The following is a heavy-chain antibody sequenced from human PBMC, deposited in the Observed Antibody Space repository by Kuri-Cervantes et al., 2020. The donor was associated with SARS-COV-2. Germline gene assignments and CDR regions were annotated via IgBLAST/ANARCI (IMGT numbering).Heavy chain of an antibody. CDR1: GGSISSSSYY. J-gene: IGHJ4*02. V-gene: IGHV4-39*01. D-gene: IGHD7-27*01. Sequence: GSLRLSCTVSGGSISSSSYYWGWIRQPPGKGLEWIGSIYHSGSTYYNPSLKSRVTISVDTSKNQFSLKLSSVTAADTAVYYCARHGGQTNWGKGDYWGQGTLVTVSS. CDR3: ARHGGQTNWGKGDY. CDR2: IYHSGST.